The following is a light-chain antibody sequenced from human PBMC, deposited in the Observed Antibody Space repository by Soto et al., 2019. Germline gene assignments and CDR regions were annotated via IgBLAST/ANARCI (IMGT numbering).Light chain of an antibody. CDR3: SSYTSISTLV. J-gene: IGLJ1*01. Sequence: QSALTQPASVSGSPGQSITISCTGTRSDVGGYNYVSWYQHHPGKAPKLMIYEVSDRPSGVSNRFSGSKSGNTASLTTSGLQADDEADYYCSSYTSISTLVFGTGTKVTVL. CDR2: EVS. V-gene: IGLV2-14*01. CDR1: RSDVGGYNY.